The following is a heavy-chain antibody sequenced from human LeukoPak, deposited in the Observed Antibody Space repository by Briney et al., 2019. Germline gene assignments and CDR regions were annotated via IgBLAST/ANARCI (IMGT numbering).Heavy chain of an antibody. V-gene: IGHV5-51*01. CDR3: ARSLRRTRLDAFDI. CDR1: GYILSTYW. D-gene: IGHD6-19*01. CDR2: IYFGDSDT. Sequence: GESLKISCQVSGYILSTYWIGWVRQMPGKGLEWMGIIYFGDSDTRYSPSFQGQVTISADKSINTAYVQWRSLKASDTAIYYCARSLRRTRLDAFDIWGQGTMVTVSS. J-gene: IGHJ3*02.